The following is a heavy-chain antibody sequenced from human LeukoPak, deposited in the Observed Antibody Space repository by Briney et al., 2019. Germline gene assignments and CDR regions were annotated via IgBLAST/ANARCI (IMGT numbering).Heavy chain of an antibody. CDR2: ISTSGTDT. V-gene: IGHV3-23*01. CDR3: TTSTANHDV. CDR1: GFTFSSYT. J-gene: IGHJ4*02. D-gene: IGHD2/OR15-2a*01. Sequence: PGGSLRLSCAASGFTFSSYTMTWVRQAPGKGLEWVSAISTSGTDTYYADSVKGRFSISRDNPKNTLYVQMNSLRAEDTAVYYCTTSTANHDVWGQGTLVTVSS.